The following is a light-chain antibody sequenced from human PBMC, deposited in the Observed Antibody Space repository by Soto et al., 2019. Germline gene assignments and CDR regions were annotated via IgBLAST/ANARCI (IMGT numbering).Light chain of an antibody. J-gene: IGLJ2*01. CDR2: LNSDGSH. V-gene: IGLV4-69*01. Sequence: QLVLTQSPSASASLGASVKLTCTLSSGHSSYAIAWHQQQPEKGPRYLMKLNSDGSHSKGDGIPDRFSGSSSGAERYLTISSLQSEDEDDYYCQTYEVFGGGTQLTVL. CDR1: SGHSSYA. CDR3: QTYEV.